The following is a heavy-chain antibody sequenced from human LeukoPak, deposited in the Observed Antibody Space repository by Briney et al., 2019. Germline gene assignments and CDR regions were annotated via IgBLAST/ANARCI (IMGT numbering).Heavy chain of an antibody. Sequence: ASVKVSCKASGYTFTSYDINWVRQATGQGLEWMGWMNPNSGNTGYAQKFQGRVTMTRNTSISTAYMELSSLRSEDTAVYYCARERLRFDDYYGSIDAFDIWGQGTMVTVSS. V-gene: IGHV1-8*01. J-gene: IGHJ3*02. D-gene: IGHD3-10*01. CDR3: ARERLRFDDYYGSIDAFDI. CDR1: GYTFTSYD. CDR2: MNPNSGNT.